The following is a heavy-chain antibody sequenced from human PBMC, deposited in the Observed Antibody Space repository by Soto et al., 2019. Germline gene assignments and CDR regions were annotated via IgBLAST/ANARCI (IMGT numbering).Heavy chain of an antibody. D-gene: IGHD2-2*01. CDR3: ATLGYCSSTSGYHEGHWFDH. V-gene: IGHV1-24*01. CDR2: FDPEDGET. Sequence: ASVKVSCKVSGYTLTELSMHWVRQAPGKGLEWMGGFDPEDGETIYAQKFQGRVTMTEATSTDTAYMELSSLRSEDTAVYYCATLGYCSSTSGYHEGHWFDHWGQGTLVTVSS. J-gene: IGHJ5*02. CDR1: GYTLTELS.